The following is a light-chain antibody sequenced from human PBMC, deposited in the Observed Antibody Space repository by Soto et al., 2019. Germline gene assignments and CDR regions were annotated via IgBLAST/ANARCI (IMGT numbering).Light chain of an antibody. Sequence: EIVMTQSPATLSVSPGERATLSCRASQSVSSNLAWYQQKPGQAPRLLIYGASTRATGIPARFSGSGSGTDFTLTISSLQSEFFAFYYCQHYNNWPPYTFGQGTKLEIK. V-gene: IGKV3-15*01. CDR1: QSVSSN. CDR2: GAS. J-gene: IGKJ2*01. CDR3: QHYNNWPPYT.